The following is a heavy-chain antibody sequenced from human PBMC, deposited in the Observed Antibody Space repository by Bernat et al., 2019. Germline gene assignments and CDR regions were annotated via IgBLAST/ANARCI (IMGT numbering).Heavy chain of an antibody. D-gene: IGHD3-16*02. V-gene: IGHV5-51*01. J-gene: IGHJ2*01. Sequence: EVQLVQSGAEVKKPGESLKISCKGSGYSFTSYWIGWVRQMPGKGLEWMGIIYPGDSDTRYSPSFQGQVTISADKSISTAYLQWSSLKASDTAMYYCARPPGPTLHPGGHSVIYWYFDLGGRGTLVAGSS. CDR1: GYSFTSYW. CDR2: IYPGDSDT. CDR3: ARPPGPTLHPGGHSVIYWYFDL.